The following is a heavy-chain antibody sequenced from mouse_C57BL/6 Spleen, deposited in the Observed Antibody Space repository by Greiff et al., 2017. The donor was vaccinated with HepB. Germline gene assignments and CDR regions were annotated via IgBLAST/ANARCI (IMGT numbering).Heavy chain of an antibody. J-gene: IGHJ1*03. CDR2: FHPYNDDT. CDR1: GYTFTTYP. V-gene: IGHV1-47*01. D-gene: IGHD2-4*01. Sequence: VKLMESGAELVKPGASVKMSCKASGYTFTTYPIEWMKQNHGKSLEWIGNFHPYNDDTKYNEKFKGKATLTVEKSSSTVYLELSRLTSDDSAVYYCARSGGYDYLYWYFDVWGTGTTVTVSS. CDR3: ARSGGYDYLYWYFDV.